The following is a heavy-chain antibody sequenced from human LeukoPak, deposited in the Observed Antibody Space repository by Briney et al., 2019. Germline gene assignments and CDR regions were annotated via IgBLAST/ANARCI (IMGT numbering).Heavy chain of an antibody. CDR1: GFTFSDYY. D-gene: IGHD5-18*01. J-gene: IGHJ4*02. CDR3: ARDRAAMVIDY. CDR2: ISSSGSTI. Sequence: GGSLRLSCAASGFTFSDYYMSWIRQAPGKGLEWVSYISSSGSTIYYADSVKGRFTISRDNAKNSLYLQMNSLRAEDAAVYYCARDRAAMVIDYWGQGTLVTVSP. V-gene: IGHV3-11*04.